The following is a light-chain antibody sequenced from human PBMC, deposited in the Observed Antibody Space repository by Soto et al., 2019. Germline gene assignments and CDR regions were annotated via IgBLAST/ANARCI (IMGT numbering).Light chain of an antibody. Sequence: QSALTQPASVSGSPGQSITISCTGTSSDVGGYNYVSWYQQHPGKAPKLMIYEVSNRPSGVSNRFSGSKSDNTASLTISGLQAEDEAGYYCSSYTSSSTYVFGTGTKLTVL. CDR2: EVS. CDR3: SSYTSSSTYV. V-gene: IGLV2-14*01. CDR1: SSDVGGYNY. J-gene: IGLJ1*01.